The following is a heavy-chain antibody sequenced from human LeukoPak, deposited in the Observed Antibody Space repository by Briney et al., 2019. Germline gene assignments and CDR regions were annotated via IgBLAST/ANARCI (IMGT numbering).Heavy chain of an antibody. J-gene: IGHJ6*02. V-gene: IGHV3-7*01. D-gene: IGHD3-3*01. CDR3: ARDSGSGSDYDFWSGYWYYYYYGMDV. Sequence: PGGSLRLSCAASGFTFSSYWMSWVRQAPGKGLEWVANIKQDGSEKYYVDSVKGRFTISRDNAKNSLYLQMNSLRAEDTAVYYCARDSGSGSDYDFWSGYWYYYYYGMDVWGQGTTVTVSS. CDR1: GFTFSSYW. CDR2: IKQDGSEK.